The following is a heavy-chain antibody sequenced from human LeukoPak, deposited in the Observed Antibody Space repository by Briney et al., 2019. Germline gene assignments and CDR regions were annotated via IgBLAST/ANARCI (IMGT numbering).Heavy chain of an antibody. Sequence: ASVKVSCKASGYTFTGYYMHWVRQAPGQGLEWMGWINPNSGGTNYAQKFQGRVTMTRDTSISTAYMELSRLRSDDTAVYYCARDKGYCTNGVCLGSNWFDPWGQGTLVTVSS. CDR3: ARDKGYCTNGVCLGSNWFDP. D-gene: IGHD2-8*01. CDR1: GYTFTGYY. CDR2: INPNSGGT. V-gene: IGHV1-2*02. J-gene: IGHJ5*02.